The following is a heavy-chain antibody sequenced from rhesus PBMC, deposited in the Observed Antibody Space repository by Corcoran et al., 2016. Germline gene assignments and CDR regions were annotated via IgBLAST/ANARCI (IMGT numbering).Heavy chain of an antibody. D-gene: IGHD5-12*01. CDR1: GGSISSND. J-gene: IGHJ3*01. V-gene: IGHV4-122*02. CDR2: FSYSGST. Sequence: QLQLQESGPGLVKPAETLSVTCAVSGGSISSNDWSWIRQAPGKGLEWIGSFSYSGSTSYKPPLMSRVTISRDTSKNQFSLKLSSVTAADTAVYYCAREVRYRDPGDAFDFWGQGLRVTVSS. CDR3: AREVRYRDPGDAFDF.